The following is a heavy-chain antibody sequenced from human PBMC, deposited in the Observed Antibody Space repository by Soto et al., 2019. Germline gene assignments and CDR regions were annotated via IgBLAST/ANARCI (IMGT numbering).Heavy chain of an antibody. J-gene: IGHJ4*02. CDR2: SYYRGST. CDR1: GGSISSSTYY. Sequence: PSETLSLTCTVSGGSISSSTYYWGWVRQPPGKGLEWIGCSYYRGSTYYNPSLKSRVTISVDTSKNQFSLRLSSVTAADTAVYFCARAVGDYWGQGILVTVSS. D-gene: IGHD1-26*01. V-gene: IGHV4-39*01. CDR3: ARAVGDY.